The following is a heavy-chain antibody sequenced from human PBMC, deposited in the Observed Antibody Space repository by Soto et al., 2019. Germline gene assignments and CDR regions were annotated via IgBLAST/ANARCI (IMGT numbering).Heavy chain of an antibody. CDR1: GGSFSGYI. CDR3: ATLPPRIEVTVLPIPT. D-gene: IGHD2-15*01. Sequence: SETLSLTCDVYGGSFSGYIWTWIRQTPGKGLQWIGQINHSGSANYNPSLKSRVTISVDKSNNQFSLTLKYVTAADTAVYYCATLPPRIEVTVLPIPTWGQGTLVTVSS. CDR2: INHSGSA. J-gene: IGHJ5*02. V-gene: IGHV4-34*01.